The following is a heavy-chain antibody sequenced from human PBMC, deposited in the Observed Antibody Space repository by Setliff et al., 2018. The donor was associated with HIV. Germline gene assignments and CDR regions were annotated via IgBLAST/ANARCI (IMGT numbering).Heavy chain of an antibody. CDR3: ARVPTNPDFYYYYMDV. CDR1: GGSISSGGYY. Sequence: SETLSLTCTVSGGSISSGGYYWSWIRQHPGKGLEWIGYIYYRGGTYYNPSLKSRVTISVDTSKNQFSLKLSSVTAADTAVYYCARVPTNPDFYYYYMDVWGKGTTVTVSS. V-gene: IGHV4-31*03. CDR2: IYYRGGT. J-gene: IGHJ6*03.